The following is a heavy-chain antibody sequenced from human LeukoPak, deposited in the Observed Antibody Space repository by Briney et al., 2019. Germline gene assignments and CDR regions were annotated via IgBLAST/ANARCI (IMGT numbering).Heavy chain of an antibody. CDR3: ARVGFWSGYLYYYYYYMDV. CDR2: IYPGDSDT. Sequence: GESLKISCKGSGYSFTSYWIGWVRQMPGKGLEWMGIIYPGDSDTRYSPSFQGQVTISADKSISTAYLQWSSLKASDTAMYYCARVGFWSGYLYYYYYYMDVWGKGTTVTVSS. D-gene: IGHD3-3*01. J-gene: IGHJ6*03. V-gene: IGHV5-51*01. CDR1: GYSFTSYW.